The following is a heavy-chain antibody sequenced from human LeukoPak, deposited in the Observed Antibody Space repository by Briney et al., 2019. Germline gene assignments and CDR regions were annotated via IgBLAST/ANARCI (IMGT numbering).Heavy chain of an antibody. D-gene: IGHD1-14*01. J-gene: IGHJ4*02. CDR1: GFTFSTHS. Sequence: GGSLGLSCAASGFTFSTHSMNWVRQAPGKGLEWVSSIGGSSTSIYYADSVKGRFTISRDNAKNSLFLQMNSLRAEDTAVYYCARETSEAFDYWGRGTLVTVSS. CDR2: IGGSSTSI. CDR3: ARETSEAFDY. V-gene: IGHV3-21*01.